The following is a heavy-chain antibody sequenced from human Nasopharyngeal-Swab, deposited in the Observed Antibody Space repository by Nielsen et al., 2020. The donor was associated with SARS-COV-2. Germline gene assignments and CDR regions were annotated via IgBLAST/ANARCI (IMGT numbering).Heavy chain of an antibody. CDR3: VGSSWYGDYYYYYGMDV. Sequence: GSMRLSCTVYGGSISSSSYYWGWIRQPPGKGLEWIGSIYYSGSTYCNPSLKSRVTISVDTSKNQFSLKLSSVTAADTAVYYCVGSSWYGDYYYYYGMDVWGQGTTVTVSS. CDR1: GGSISSSSYY. D-gene: IGHD6-13*01. CDR2: IYYSGST. V-gene: IGHV4-39*07. J-gene: IGHJ6*02.